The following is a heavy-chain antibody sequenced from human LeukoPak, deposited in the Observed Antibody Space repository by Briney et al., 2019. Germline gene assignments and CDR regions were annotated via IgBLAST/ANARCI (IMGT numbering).Heavy chain of an antibody. D-gene: IGHD6-13*01. J-gene: IGHJ4*02. CDR2: ISSGGDGT. Sequence: GGSLRLSCAASGFTFSSYAMSWVRQAPGKGLEWVSAISSGGDGTYYADSVKGRFTISRDNSKNTLYLQMNSLRAEDTVVYYCAKVPGYSSIFDYWGQGTLVTVSS. V-gene: IGHV3-23*01. CDR1: GFTFSSYA. CDR3: AKVPGYSSIFDY.